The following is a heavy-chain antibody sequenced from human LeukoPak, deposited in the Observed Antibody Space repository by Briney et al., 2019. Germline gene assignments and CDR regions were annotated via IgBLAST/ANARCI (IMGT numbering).Heavy chain of an antibody. Sequence: PGGSLRLSCAASGFTFSNNWMTWVRQAPGKGLEWVASVKKDASEKYYVDSVKGRFTISRDNSKNTLYLQMNSLRAEDTAVYYCAKDPCTIGGDCYSSIDYWGQGTLVTVSS. V-gene: IGHV3-7*03. CDR1: GFTFSNNW. J-gene: IGHJ4*02. CDR3: AKDPCTIGGDCYSSIDY. D-gene: IGHD2-21*02. CDR2: VKKDASEK.